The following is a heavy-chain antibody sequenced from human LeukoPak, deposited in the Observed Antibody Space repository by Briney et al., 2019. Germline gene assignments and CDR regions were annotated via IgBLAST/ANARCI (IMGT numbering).Heavy chain of an antibody. Sequence: ASVKVSCKVSGYTLTELSMHWVRQAPGKGLEWMGGFDPEDDETIYAQKFQGRVTMTEDTSTDTAYMELSSLRSEDTAVYYCATSRGTAWELSNPFDYWGQGTLVTVSS. V-gene: IGHV1-24*01. J-gene: IGHJ4*02. CDR3: ATSRGTAWELSNPFDY. CDR1: GYTLTELS. D-gene: IGHD1-26*01. CDR2: FDPEDDET.